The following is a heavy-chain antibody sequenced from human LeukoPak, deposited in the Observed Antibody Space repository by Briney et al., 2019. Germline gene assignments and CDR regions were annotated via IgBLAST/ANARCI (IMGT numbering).Heavy chain of an antibody. CDR2: INAGNGNT. Sequence: ASVNVSCKASGYIFTSYAMHWLRQAPGQRLEGMGWINAGNGNTKYSQKFQGRVTITRDTSASTAYMELSSLRSEDTAVYYCARGRYSSGWYGGFDAFDIWGQGTMVTVSS. CDR1: GYIFTSYA. V-gene: IGHV1-3*01. D-gene: IGHD6-19*01. J-gene: IGHJ3*02. CDR3: ARGRYSSGWYGGFDAFDI.